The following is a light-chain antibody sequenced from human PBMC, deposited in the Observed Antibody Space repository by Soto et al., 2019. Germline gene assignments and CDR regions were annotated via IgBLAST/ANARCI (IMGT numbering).Light chain of an antibody. CDR3: QQYGSSPRT. V-gene: IGKV3-20*01. CDR1: QGVSSSH. CDR2: GAS. Sequence: EIVLMHAPGTLSLSPWEITTLFCLASQGVSSSHLAWYQPRPGQAPRLLISGASSRASGIPDRFTGSGSGTDFTLTISRLEPEDFAVYYRQQYGSSPRTFGQGTKVDIK. J-gene: IGKJ1*01.